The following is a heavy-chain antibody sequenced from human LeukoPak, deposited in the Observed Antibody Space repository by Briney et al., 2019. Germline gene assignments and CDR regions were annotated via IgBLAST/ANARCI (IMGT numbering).Heavy chain of an antibody. CDR3: AREPLGCGDCHFDY. CDR2: IIPIYNPV. Sequence: SVKVSCXTSGGTFSSYAFSWMRQAPGQGLEWVGRIIPIYNPVDYTQRFQGRVTITADESTNTVYLELSSLRYDDTAVYYCAREPLGCGDCHFDYWGQGTLVAVSS. V-gene: IGHV1-69*15. J-gene: IGHJ4*02. CDR1: GGTFSSYA. D-gene: IGHD2-21*02.